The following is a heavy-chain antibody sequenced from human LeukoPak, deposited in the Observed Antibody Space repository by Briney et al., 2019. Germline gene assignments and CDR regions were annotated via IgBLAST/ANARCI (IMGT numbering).Heavy chain of an antibody. CDR2: MNPNSGNT. Sequence: ASVKVSCKASGYTFTSYDINWVRQATGQGLEWMGWMNPNSGNTGYAQKFQGRVTMTRNTSISTAYKELSSLRSEDTAVYYCARLGVPAAIWPFGSYYYYYGMDVWGQGTTVTVSS. D-gene: IGHD2-2*01. CDR1: GYTFTSYD. V-gene: IGHV1-8*01. J-gene: IGHJ6*02. CDR3: ARLGVPAAIWPFGSYYYYYGMDV.